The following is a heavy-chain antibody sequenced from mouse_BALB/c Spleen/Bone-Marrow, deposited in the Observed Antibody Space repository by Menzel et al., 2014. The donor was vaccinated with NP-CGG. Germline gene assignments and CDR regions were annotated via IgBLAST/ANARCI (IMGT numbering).Heavy chain of an antibody. Sequence: EVQLVESGGGLVKPGGSLKLSCAASGFTFSYYAMSWVRQSPEKRLEWVAEISSGGSYTYYPDTVTGRFTFSRDNAKNTLYLEMSSLRSEDTAMYYCARDRGDYWGQGTSVTVSS. J-gene: IGHJ4*01. D-gene: IGHD3-1*01. CDR2: ISSGGSYT. CDR1: GFTFSYYA. V-gene: IGHV5-9-4*01. CDR3: ARDRGDY.